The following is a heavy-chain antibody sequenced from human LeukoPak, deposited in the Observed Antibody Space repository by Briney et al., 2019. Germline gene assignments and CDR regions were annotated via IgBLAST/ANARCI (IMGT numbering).Heavy chain of an antibody. V-gene: IGHV3-30*04. CDR2: ISYDGSNK. CDR1: GFIFNSYA. Sequence: GGSLRLSCAASGFIFNSYAMHWVRQSPGKGLEWVAVISYDGSNKDHAGSVKGRVTISRDNSKNTLYLQMNSLRVEDTAVYYCARGGTETYYRYYGMDVWGQGTTVTVSS. D-gene: IGHD3-22*01. J-gene: IGHJ6*02. CDR3: ARGGTETYYRYYGMDV.